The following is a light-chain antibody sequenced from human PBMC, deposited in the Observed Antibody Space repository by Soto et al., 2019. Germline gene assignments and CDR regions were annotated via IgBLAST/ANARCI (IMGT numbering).Light chain of an antibody. V-gene: IGKV1-9*01. CDR3: QQTRSYPST. CDR1: QDISIY. Sequence: DIQMTQYPSSLSASVGDRVTITCLASQDISIYLAWYQQKPGKAPNLLIYAASSLQSGVPSRFSGRGSGTDFTLTIYSLQAEDFATYYCQQTRSYPSTFGGGTKVDIK. J-gene: IGKJ4*01. CDR2: AAS.